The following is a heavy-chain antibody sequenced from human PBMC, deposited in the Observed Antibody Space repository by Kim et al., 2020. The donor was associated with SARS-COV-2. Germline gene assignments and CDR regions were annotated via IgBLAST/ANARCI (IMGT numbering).Heavy chain of an antibody. J-gene: IGHJ6*02. D-gene: IGHD2-2*01. V-gene: IGHV3-30*18. Sequence: GGSLRLSCAASGFTFSSYGMHWVRQAPGKGLEWVAVISYDGSNKYYADSVKGRFTISRDNSKNTLYLQMNSLRAEDTAVYYCAKVFVVVPAAILYYGMDVGGQETTLPVSS. CDR3: AKVFVVVPAAILYYGMDV. CDR1: GFTFSSYG. CDR2: ISYDGSNK.